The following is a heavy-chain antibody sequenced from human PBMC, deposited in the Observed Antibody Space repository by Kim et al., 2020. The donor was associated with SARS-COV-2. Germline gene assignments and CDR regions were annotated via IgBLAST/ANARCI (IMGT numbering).Heavy chain of an antibody. CDR1: GYTFTSYG. J-gene: IGHJ4*02. V-gene: IGHV1-18*01. Sequence: ASVKVSCKASGYTFTSYGISWVRQAPGQGLEWMGWISAYNGNTNYAQKLQGRVTMTTDTSTSTAYMELRSLRSDDTAVYYCARDLKVSYDSSGYYFVLYYWGQGTLVTVSS. D-gene: IGHD3-22*01. CDR2: ISAYNGNT. CDR3: ARDLKVSYDSSGYYFVLYY.